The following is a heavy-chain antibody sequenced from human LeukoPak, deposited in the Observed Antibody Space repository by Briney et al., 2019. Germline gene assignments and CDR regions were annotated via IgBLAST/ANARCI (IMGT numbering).Heavy chain of an antibody. D-gene: IGHD3-10*01. CDR2: IYHSGNT. CDR3: ARSGPSYGNDY. V-gene: IGHV4-39*07. Sequence: PSETLSLTCTVSGGSIGSNTYYWGWIRQPPGKGLEWIGEIYHSGNTNYNPSLKSRVTISLDKSKNQFSLNLSSVTAADTAVYYCARSGPSYGNDYWGQGTLVTVSS. CDR1: GGSIGSNTYY. J-gene: IGHJ4*02.